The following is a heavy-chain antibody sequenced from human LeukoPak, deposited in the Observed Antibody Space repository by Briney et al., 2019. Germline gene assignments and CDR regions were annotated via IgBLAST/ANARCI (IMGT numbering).Heavy chain of an antibody. Sequence: GASVKASCKASGYTFTGYYMHWVRQAPGQGFEWMGWINPNSGGTNYAQKFQGRVTMTRDTSISTAYMELSRPRSDDTAVYYCARVDTAMVSDYWGQGTLVTVSS. D-gene: IGHD5-18*01. V-gene: IGHV1-2*02. CDR1: GYTFTGYY. CDR3: ARVDTAMVSDY. J-gene: IGHJ4*02. CDR2: INPNSGGT.